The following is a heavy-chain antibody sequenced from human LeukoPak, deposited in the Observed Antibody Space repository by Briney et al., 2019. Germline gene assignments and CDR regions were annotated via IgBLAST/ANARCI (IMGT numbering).Heavy chain of an antibody. CDR1: GFTFSTYS. V-gene: IGHV3-48*01. J-gene: IGHJ1*01. Sequence: GGSLRLSCAASGFTFSTYSMNWVRQAPGKGLEWVSYISSSSTTIYYADSVKGRFTISRDNSKNTLFLQMNSLRPEDTAAYYCAIGGGNSTWYEGYLQHWGQGTLITVSS. D-gene: IGHD6-13*01. CDR3: AIGGGNSTWYEGYLQH. CDR2: ISSSSTTI.